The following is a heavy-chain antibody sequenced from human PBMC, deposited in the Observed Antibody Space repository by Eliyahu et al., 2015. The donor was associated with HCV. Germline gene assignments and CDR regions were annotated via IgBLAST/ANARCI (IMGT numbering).Heavy chain of an antibody. V-gene: IGHV3-66*01. CDR2: IYSGGST. D-gene: IGHD2-21*01. CDR1: GFXVSSNY. Sequence: EVQLVESGGGLVQPGGSLRLSCAASGFXVSSNYMSWVRQAPGKGLGWVSVIYSGGSTYYADSVKGRFTISRDNSKNTLYLQMNSLRAEDTAVYYCATGGAYCGGDCYPYPVGWGQGTLVTVSS. CDR3: ATGGAYCGGDCYPYPVG. J-gene: IGHJ4*02.